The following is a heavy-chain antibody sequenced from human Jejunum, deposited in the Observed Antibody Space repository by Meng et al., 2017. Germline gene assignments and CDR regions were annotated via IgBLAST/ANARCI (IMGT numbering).Heavy chain of an antibody. CDR2: INPNTGAL. V-gene: IGHV1-2*06. CDR1: GYTFSDYY. J-gene: IGHJ3*02. CDR3: AGEGEVTGTVVFDI. D-gene: IGHD6-19*01. Sequence: ASVKVSCKASGYTFSDYYMHWVRQAPGQGLEWIGRINPNTGALTFAQTFQGRVAMTSDTSISSASMELSRLTSDDTAVYYCAGEGEVTGTVVFDIWGQGTMVTVSS.